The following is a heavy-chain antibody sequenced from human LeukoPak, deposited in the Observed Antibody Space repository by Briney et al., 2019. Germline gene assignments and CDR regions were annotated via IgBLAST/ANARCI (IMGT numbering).Heavy chain of an antibody. D-gene: IGHD2-2*01. CDR2: IIHIRSIA. J-gene: IGHJ4*02. CDR1: GRTFSSYD. Sequence: SVKLSCKASGRTFSSYDNSWVRQPPGQGREWMGRIIHIRSIANYAQKLQGRITITADNSTSTDFMELSSLRSEDAAVYYCARVRSTVSGDFDYWGQGTLVTVSS. V-gene: IGHV1-69*04. CDR3: ARVRSTVSGDFDY.